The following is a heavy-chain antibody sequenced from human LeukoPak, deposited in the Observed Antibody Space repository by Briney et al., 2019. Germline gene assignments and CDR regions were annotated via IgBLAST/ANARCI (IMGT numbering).Heavy chain of an antibody. Sequence: EASVKVSCKASGYTFDENYIHWVRQAPGQGPEWMGWINPKSGATDSAQKFQGRLTMTRDTSIATASMDLSGLRLDDTGIYYCARAGDESTGHYDFWGQGTMNTVSS. CDR2: INPKSGAT. CDR1: GYTFDENY. V-gene: IGHV1-2*02. J-gene: IGHJ3*01. D-gene: IGHD2-8*02. CDR3: ARAGDESTGHYDF.